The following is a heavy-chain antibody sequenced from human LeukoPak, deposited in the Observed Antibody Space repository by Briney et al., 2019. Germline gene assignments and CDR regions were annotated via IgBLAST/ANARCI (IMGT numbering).Heavy chain of an antibody. V-gene: IGHV1-24*01. CDR2: FDTEDGET. D-gene: IGHD3-22*01. CDR1: GYTLTELS. CDR3: ATWNFDSSGHDY. Sequence: GASVKVSCKVSGYTLTELSMHWVRQAPGKGLEWMGGFDTEDGETVYAQKFQGRVTMTEDTSTDTAYMELSSLRSEDTAVYYCATWNFDSSGHDYWGQGTLVTVSS. J-gene: IGHJ4*02.